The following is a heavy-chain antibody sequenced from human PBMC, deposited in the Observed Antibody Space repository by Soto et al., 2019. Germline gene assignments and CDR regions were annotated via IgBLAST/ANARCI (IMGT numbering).Heavy chain of an antibody. CDR3: ARVRIADDFWSGYYRPPYYYYYGMDV. CDR1: GYTFTSYD. J-gene: IGHJ6*01. Sequence: ASVKVSCKASGYTFTSYDINWVRQATGQGLEWMGWMNPNSGNTGYAQKFQGRVTMTRNTSISTAYMELSSLRSEDTAVYYCARVRIADDFWSGYYRPPYYYYYGMDVWGQGTTVTVSS. V-gene: IGHV1-8*01. D-gene: IGHD3-3*01. CDR2: MNPNSGNT.